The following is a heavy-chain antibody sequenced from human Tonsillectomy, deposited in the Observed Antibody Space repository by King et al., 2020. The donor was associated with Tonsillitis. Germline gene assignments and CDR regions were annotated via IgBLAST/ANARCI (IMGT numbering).Heavy chain of an antibody. CDR1: GYTFTGYY. J-gene: IGHJ4*02. V-gene: IGHV1-2*02. CDR2: INPNSGGT. D-gene: IGHD3-3*01. CDR3: ARDHDFWSGAGGFHY. Sequence: VQLVESGAEVKKPGASVKVSCKASGYTFTGYYMHWVRQAPGQGLEWMGWINPNSGGTNYAQKFQGRVTMTRDTSISTAYMELSRLRSDDTAVYYCARDHDFWSGAGGFHYWGQGTLVTVSS.